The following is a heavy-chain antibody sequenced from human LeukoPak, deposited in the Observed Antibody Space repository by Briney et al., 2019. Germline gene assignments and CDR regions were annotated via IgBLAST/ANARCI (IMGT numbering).Heavy chain of an antibody. CDR2: INPSGGST. V-gene: IGHV1-46*01. D-gene: IGHD6-19*01. J-gene: IGHJ5*02. Sequence: AASVKVSCKASGYTFTSYGISWVRQAPGQGLEWMGIINPSGGSTSYAQKFQGRVTMTRDTSTSTVYMELSSLRSEDTAVYYCARDPYSSGWAFDPWGQGTLVTVSS. CDR3: ARDPYSSGWAFDP. CDR1: GYTFTSYG.